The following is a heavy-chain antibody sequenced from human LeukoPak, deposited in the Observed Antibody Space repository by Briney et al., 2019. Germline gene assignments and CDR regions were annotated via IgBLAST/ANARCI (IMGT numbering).Heavy chain of an antibody. CDR1: GFTFSNAW. V-gene: IGHV3-23*01. CDR3: ARADWDTAMIDY. J-gene: IGHJ4*02. D-gene: IGHD5-18*01. Sequence: GGSLRLSCAASGFTFSNAWMSWVRRAPGKGLEWVSAISGSGGSTYYADSVKGRFTISRDNSKNTLYLQMNSLRAEDTAVYYCARADWDTAMIDYWGQGTLVTVSS. CDR2: ISGSGGST.